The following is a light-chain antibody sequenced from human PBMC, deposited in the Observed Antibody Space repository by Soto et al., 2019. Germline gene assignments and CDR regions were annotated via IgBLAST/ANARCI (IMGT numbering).Light chain of an antibody. CDR2: WAS. CDR1: QSVLYSPSNYNF. CDR3: QQYYSTPWT. J-gene: IGKJ1*01. V-gene: IGKV4-1*01. Sequence: DIVMTQSPDSLAVSLGERATINCKSSQSVLYSPSNYNFLAWFQQKPGQPPKLLIFWASTRDSGVPDRFIGSGSGTDFTPTISSVQPEDVAIYFCQQYYSTPWTFGQGTKVEIK.